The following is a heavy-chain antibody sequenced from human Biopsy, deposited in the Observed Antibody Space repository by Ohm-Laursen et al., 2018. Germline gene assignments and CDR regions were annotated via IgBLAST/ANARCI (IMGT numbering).Heavy chain of an antibody. J-gene: IGHJ3*02. CDR1: GGSMSSYY. CDR3: ARGEAGVYDALDI. CDR2: IYNSGST. V-gene: IGHV4-59*01. D-gene: IGHD5/OR15-5a*01. Sequence: TLSLTCTVSGGSMSSYYWTWIRQPPGKGLEWIGYIYNSGSTNYNPSLKSRVTISVAVDMSKSQFSLRLSSVTAADTAMYYCARGEAGVYDALDIWGQGTMVIVSS.